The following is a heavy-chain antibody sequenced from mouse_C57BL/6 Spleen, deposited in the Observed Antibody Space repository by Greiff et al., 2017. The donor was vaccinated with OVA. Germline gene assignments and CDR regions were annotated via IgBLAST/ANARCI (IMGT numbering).Heavy chain of an antibody. J-gene: IGHJ2*01. CDR3: ASSVTGLDY. V-gene: IGHV1-42*01. Sequence: VQLQQSGPELVKPGASVKISCKASGYSFTGYYMNWVKQSPEKSLEWIGEINPSTGGTTYNQKFKAKATLTVDKSSSTAYMQLKSLTSEDSAVYYCASSVTGLDYWGQGTTLTVSS. CDR1: GYSFTGYY. CDR2: INPSTGGT. D-gene: IGHD2-13*01.